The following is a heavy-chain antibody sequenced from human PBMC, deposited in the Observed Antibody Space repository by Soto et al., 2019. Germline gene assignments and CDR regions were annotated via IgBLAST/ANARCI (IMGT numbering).Heavy chain of an antibody. V-gene: IGHV3-23*01. CDR2: ISGGST. J-gene: IGHJ4*02. D-gene: IGHD3-16*01. CDR1: GLTLYSYV. CDR3: AKGWGDY. Sequence: DVQVLESGGDLVQPGGSLRLSCAASGLTLYSYVMSWVRQAPGKGLEWVSGISGGSTYYSDSVKGRFTISRDNSKNTLFLQMNSLRAEDTAAYYCAKGWGDYWGQGTLVTVSS.